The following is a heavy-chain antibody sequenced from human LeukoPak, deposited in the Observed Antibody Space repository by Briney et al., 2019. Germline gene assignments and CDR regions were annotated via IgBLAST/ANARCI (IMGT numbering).Heavy chain of an antibody. CDR1: GFTFSSYG. J-gene: IGHJ4*02. CDR2: IRYDGSNK. CDR3: ARVGGQLGQPFDY. Sequence: GGSLRLSCAASGFTFSSYGMHWVRQAPGKGLEWVAFIRYDGSNKYYADSVKGRFTISRDNAKNSLYLQMNSLRAEDTAVYYCARVGGQLGQPFDYWGQGTLVTVSS. V-gene: IGHV3-30*02. D-gene: IGHD6-6*01.